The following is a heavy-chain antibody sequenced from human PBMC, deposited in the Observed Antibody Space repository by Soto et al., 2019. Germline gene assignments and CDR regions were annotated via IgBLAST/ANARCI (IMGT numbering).Heavy chain of an antibody. CDR1: GDNILSKSVA. CDR3: ARRLDLVSSVDWASAFDV. Sequence: QVQLHQSGPGLVKPSQTLSLTCDISGDNILSKSVAWSWIRQSPSRGLEWLGRTYFRSQWFYDYAPSMRGRVTISPDTSKNQVSLQLNSVTPDDTAVYFCARRLDLVSSVDWASAFDVWGQGTVVTVSS. V-gene: IGHV6-1*01. CDR2: TYFRSQWFY. J-gene: IGHJ3*01. D-gene: IGHD2-8*01.